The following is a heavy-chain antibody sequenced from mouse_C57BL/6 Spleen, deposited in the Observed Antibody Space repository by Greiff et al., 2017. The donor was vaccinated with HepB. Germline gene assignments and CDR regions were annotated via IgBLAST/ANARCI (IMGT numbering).Heavy chain of an antibody. CDR1: GFNIKDDY. CDR3: TTFSMVTTWYFDY. Sequence: EVQLQQSGAELVRPGASVKLSCTASGFNIKDDYMHWVKQRPEQGLEWIGWIDPENGDTEYASKFQGKATITADTSSNTAYLQLSSLTSEDTAVYYCTTFSMVTTWYFDYWGQGTTLTVSS. V-gene: IGHV14-4*01. CDR2: IDPENGDT. J-gene: IGHJ2*01. D-gene: IGHD2-2*01.